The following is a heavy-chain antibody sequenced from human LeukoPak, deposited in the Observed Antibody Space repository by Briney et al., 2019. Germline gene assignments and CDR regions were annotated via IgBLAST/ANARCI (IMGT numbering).Heavy chain of an antibody. Sequence: GGSLRLSCAASGFSFSAYAMHWVRQAPGKGLEYVSGISSNGGSTYYANSVKGRFTISRDNSKNTLYLQMGSLRAEDMAVYYCARGRWSGYSDNWFDPWGRGTLVTVSS. V-gene: IGHV3-64*01. D-gene: IGHD3-3*01. J-gene: IGHJ5*02. CDR2: ISSNGGST. CDR3: ARGRWSGYSDNWFDP. CDR1: GFSFSAYA.